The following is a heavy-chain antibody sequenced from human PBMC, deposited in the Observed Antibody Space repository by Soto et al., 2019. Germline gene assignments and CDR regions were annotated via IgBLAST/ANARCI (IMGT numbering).Heavy chain of an antibody. V-gene: IGHV3-23*01. CDR1: GFTFSSYA. CDR3: AKVRIGYFDY. CDR2: ISGSGGST. D-gene: IGHD3-10*01. J-gene: IGHJ4*02. Sequence: PGGSLRLSCAASGFTFSSYAMSWVRQAPGKGLQWVSAISGSGGSTYYADSVKGRFTISRDNSKNTLYLQMNSRRAEDTAVYYCAKVRIGYFDYWGQGTLVTVSS.